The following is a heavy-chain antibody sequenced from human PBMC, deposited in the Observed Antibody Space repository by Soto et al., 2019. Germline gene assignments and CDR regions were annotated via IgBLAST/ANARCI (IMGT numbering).Heavy chain of an antibody. D-gene: IGHD6-19*01. J-gene: IGHJ6*02. CDR2: IIPIFGTA. CDR1: GGTFSSYA. V-gene: IGHV1-69*01. CDR3: ARGPLSGRAVAGQGNDYGMDV. Sequence: QVQLVQSGAEVKKPGSSVKVSCKASGGTFSSYAISWVRQAPGQGLEWMGGIIPIFGTANYAQKFQGRVTITADESTSTAYLALSSLRPDDAAVYYCARGPLSGRAVAGQGNDYGMDVWGQGTTVTVSS.